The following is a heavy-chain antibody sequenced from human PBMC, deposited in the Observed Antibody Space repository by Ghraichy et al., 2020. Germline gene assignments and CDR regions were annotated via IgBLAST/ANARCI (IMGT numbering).Heavy chain of an antibody. J-gene: IGHJ4*02. CDR3: AGYIAGGGGRGY. Sequence: SCTVSGGFISSNHWTWIRQPPGKGLEWIAHSYDSGSTNYNPSLKSRVAMSVDASKNQFSLKLNSVTAADTAVYYCAGYIAGGGGRGYWGQGTLVTVSS. D-gene: IGHD6-13*01. CDR2: SYDSGST. CDR1: GGFISSNH. V-gene: IGHV4-59*01.